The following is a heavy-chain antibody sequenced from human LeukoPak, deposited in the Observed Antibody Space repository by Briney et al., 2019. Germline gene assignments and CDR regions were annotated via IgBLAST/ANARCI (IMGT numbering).Heavy chain of an antibody. CDR2: IYYSGST. Sequence: SETLSLTCTVSGGSISSYYWSWIRQPPGKGLEWIGYIYYSGSTNYNPSLKSRVTISVDTSKNQFSLKLSSVTAADTAVCYCASGYCSSTSCLFDPRGQGTLVTVSS. D-gene: IGHD2-2*03. CDR3: ASGYCSSTSCLFDP. J-gene: IGHJ5*02. CDR1: GGSISSYY. V-gene: IGHV4-59*01.